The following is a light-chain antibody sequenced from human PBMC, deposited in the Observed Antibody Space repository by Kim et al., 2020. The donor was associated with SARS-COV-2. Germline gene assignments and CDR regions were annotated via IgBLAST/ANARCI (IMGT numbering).Light chain of an antibody. CDR1: SSGVGGYTD. Sequence: GQSVTISSTGTSSGVGGYTDASWYQQHPGKAPKLMIYEVSKRPSGVPDRFSGSKSGNTASLTVSGLQAEDEADYYCSSYAGSNNWVFGGGTQLTVL. CDR3: SSYAGSNNWV. V-gene: IGLV2-8*01. CDR2: EVS. J-gene: IGLJ3*02.